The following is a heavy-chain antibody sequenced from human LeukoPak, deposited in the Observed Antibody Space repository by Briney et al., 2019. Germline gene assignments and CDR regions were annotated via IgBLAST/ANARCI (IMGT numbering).Heavy chain of an antibody. CDR2: IHYDGSNN. Sequence: GGSLRLSCAASGFTFSDYYMSWIRQAPGKGLEWVAFIHYDGSNNYYADSVKGRFTISRDNSKNTLYPQMNTLRADDAAVYYCAKDHGSSDWYYFDYWGQGTLVTVSS. D-gene: IGHD6-13*01. V-gene: IGHV3-30*02. CDR1: GFTFSDYY. J-gene: IGHJ4*02. CDR3: AKDHGSSDWYYFDY.